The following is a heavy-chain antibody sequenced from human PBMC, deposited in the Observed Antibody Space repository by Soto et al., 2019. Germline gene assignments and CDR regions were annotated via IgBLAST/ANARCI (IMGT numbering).Heavy chain of an antibody. D-gene: IGHD5-18*01. CDR2: ISYDGSNK. CDR1: GFTFSSYG. V-gene: IGHV3-30*18. CDR3: AKGSYSYGLNLDY. J-gene: IGHJ4*02. Sequence: GGSLRLSCAASGFTFSSYGMHWVRQAPGKGLEWAAVISYDGSNKYYADSVKGRFTISRDNSKNTLYLQMNSLRAEDTAVYYCAKGSYSYGLNLDYWGQGTLVTVSS.